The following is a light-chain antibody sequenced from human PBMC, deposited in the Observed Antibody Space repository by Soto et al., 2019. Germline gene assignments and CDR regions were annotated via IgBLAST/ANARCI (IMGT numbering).Light chain of an antibody. Sequence: QSALTQPASVSGSPGQSITISCTATSSDVGGYNYVSWYQQHPGKAPKLMIYDVSNRPSGVSNRFSGSKSGNTASLTISGLQAEDEADYYCSSYTSSSTLVLFGGGTKVTVL. CDR3: SSYTSSSTLVL. V-gene: IGLV2-14*01. CDR2: DVS. J-gene: IGLJ2*01. CDR1: SSDVGGYNY.